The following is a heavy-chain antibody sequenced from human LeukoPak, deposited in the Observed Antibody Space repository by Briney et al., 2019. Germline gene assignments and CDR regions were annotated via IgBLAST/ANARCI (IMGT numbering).Heavy chain of an antibody. J-gene: IGHJ6*03. V-gene: IGHV4-4*07. CDR1: GGSISNDY. Sequence: SETLSLTCTVSGGSISNDYFTWIRQPAGKGLVWIGRIYTSGSTNYNPSLKSRVTMSVDTSKNQFSLKLSSVTAADTAVYYCARDGPYSSSWYDYYYYMDVWGKGTTVTVSS. D-gene: IGHD6-13*01. CDR3: ARDGPYSSSWYDYYYYMDV. CDR2: IYTSGST.